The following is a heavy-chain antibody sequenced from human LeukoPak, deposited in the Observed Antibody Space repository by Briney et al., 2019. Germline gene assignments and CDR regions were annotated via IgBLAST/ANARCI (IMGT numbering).Heavy chain of an antibody. CDR2: IWYDGSNK. CDR3: ARGRGMATTYFDY. V-gene: IGHV3-33*01. J-gene: IGHJ4*02. Sequence: PGRSLRLSCAASGFTFSSYGMHWVRQAPGKGLEWVAVIWYDGSNKYYADPVKGRFTISRDNSKNTLYLQMNSLRAEDTAVYYCARGRGMATTYFDYWGQGTLVTVSS. D-gene: IGHD5-24*01. CDR1: GFTFSSYG.